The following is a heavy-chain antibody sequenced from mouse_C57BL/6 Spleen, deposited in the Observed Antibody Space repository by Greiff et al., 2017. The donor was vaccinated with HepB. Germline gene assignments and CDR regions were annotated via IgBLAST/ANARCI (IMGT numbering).Heavy chain of an antibody. CDR2: IYPRSGNT. V-gene: IGHV1-81*01. J-gene: IGHJ4*01. CDR1: GYTFTSYG. CDR3: ARGGDYYGSSYEAMDY. D-gene: IGHD1-1*01. Sequence: QVQLKESGAELARPGASVKLSCKASGYTFTSYGISWVKQRTGQGLEWIGEIYPRSGNTYYNEKFKGKATLTADKSSSTAYMELRSLTSEDSAVYFCARGGDYYGSSYEAMDYWGQGTSVTVSS.